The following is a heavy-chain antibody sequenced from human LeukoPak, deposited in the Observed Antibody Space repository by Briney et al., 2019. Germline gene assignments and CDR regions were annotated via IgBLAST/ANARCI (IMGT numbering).Heavy chain of an antibody. D-gene: IGHD3-22*01. Sequence: GGSLRLSCAASGFTFSSYTMNWVRQAPGKGLEWVSSISSSSSYISYADSVKGRFTISRDNAKNSLYLQMNSLRVEDTAVYYCARDPEDSRHPYGTDVWGQGTTVTVSS. CDR3: ARDPEDSRHPYGTDV. V-gene: IGHV3-21*01. J-gene: IGHJ6*02. CDR1: GFTFSSYT. CDR2: ISSSSSYI.